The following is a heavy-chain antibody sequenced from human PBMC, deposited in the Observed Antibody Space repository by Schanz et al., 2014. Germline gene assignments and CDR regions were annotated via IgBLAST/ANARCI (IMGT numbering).Heavy chain of an antibody. J-gene: IGHJ4*02. CDR1: GFTFSSYA. Sequence: EVHLLESGGGLVQPGGSLRLSCAASGFTFSSYAMHWVRQAPGKGLEWVANIKEDGSEKFYVDSVKGRFTISRDNAKNSLYLQMNSLRAEDTAVYYCVPMSIAAHWGQGTLVTVSS. CDR2: IKEDGSEK. V-gene: IGHV3-7*01. CDR3: VPMSIAAH. D-gene: IGHD6-6*01.